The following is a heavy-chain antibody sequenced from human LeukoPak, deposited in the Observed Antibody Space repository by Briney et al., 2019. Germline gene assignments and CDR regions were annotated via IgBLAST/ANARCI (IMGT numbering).Heavy chain of an antibody. Sequence: GRSLRLSCAASGFTFSNYAMSWVRQAPGKGLELVSGISGSGDSTFYADSVKGRFSISRDNSKNTLYLQMNSLRAEDTAVYYCAKDLFEVSSEDVWGKGTTVTVSS. CDR2: ISGSGDST. CDR3: AKDLFEVSSEDV. CDR1: GFTFSNYA. V-gene: IGHV3-23*01. D-gene: IGHD2-2*01. J-gene: IGHJ6*04.